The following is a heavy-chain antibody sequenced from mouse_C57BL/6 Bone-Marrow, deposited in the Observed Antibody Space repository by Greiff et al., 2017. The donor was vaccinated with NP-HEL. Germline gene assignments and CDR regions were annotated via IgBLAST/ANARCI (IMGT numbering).Heavy chain of an antibody. D-gene: IGHD1-1*01. CDR1: GYTFTSYW. J-gene: IGHJ2*01. V-gene: IGHV1-69*01. CDR3: ATSIYYSFDY. CDR2: IDPSDSYT. Sequence: VQLQQPGAELVMPGASVKLSCKASGYTFTSYWMHWVKQRPGQGLEWIGEIDPSDSYTNYNQKFKGKSTLTVDKSSSTAYMQLSSLTSEDSAVYYCATSIYYSFDYWGQGTTLTVSS.